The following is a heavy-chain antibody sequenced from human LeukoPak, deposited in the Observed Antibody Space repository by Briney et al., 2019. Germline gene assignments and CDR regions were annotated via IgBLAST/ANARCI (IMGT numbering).Heavy chain of an antibody. J-gene: IGHJ4*02. D-gene: IGHD3-9*01. CDR3: ARDRRDILTGYLDY. CDR2: ISSSGSTI. Sequence: PGGSLRLSCAASGFTFSSYEMNWVRQAPGKGLEWVSYISSSGSTIYYADSVKGRFTISRDNAKNSLYLQMNSLRAEDTAVYYCARDRRDILTGYLDYWGQGTLVTVSS. CDR1: GFTFSSYE. V-gene: IGHV3-48*03.